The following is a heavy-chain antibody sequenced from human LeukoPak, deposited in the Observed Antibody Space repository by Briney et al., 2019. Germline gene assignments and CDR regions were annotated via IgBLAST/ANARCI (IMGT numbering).Heavy chain of an antibody. CDR1: GGSINYYY. CDR3: ARGGWGGGAFDI. CDR2: IYYSGGT. D-gene: IGHD3-10*01. Sequence: SETLSLTCTVSGGSINYYYWMWIRQPPGKGLEWIGYIYYSGGTHYNPSLKSRVTMLVDTSKNQFSLKLTAVTAADTAVYYCARGGWGGGAFDIWGQGTMVTVSS. V-gene: IGHV4-59*01. J-gene: IGHJ3*02.